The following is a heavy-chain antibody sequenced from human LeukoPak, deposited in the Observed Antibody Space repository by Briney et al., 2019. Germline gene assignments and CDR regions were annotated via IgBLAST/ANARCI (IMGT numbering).Heavy chain of an antibody. Sequence: GASVKVSCKASGYTFTGYYMHWVRQAPGQGLEWMGWINPNSGGTNYAQKFQGRVTMTRDTSISTAYMELSRLRSDDTAVYYCARDRGATTTDYYYYMDVWGKGTTVTVSS. CDR3: ARDRGATTTDYYYYMDV. CDR2: INPNSGGT. D-gene: IGHD1-26*01. J-gene: IGHJ6*03. V-gene: IGHV1-2*02. CDR1: GYTFTGYY.